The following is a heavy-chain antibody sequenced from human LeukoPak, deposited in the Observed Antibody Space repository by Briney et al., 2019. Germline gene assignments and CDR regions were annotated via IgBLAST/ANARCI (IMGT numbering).Heavy chain of an antibody. D-gene: IGHD3-22*01. Sequence: GGSLRPSCAASGFTFSSYGMSWVRQAPGKGLEWVSAICGSGGSTYYADSVKGRFTISRDNSKNTLYLQMNSLRAEDTAVYYCAKSPITMIVVVITPDFDYWGQGTLVTVSS. CDR3: AKSPITMIVVVITPDFDY. CDR2: ICGSGGST. V-gene: IGHV3-23*01. CDR1: GFTFSSYG. J-gene: IGHJ4*02.